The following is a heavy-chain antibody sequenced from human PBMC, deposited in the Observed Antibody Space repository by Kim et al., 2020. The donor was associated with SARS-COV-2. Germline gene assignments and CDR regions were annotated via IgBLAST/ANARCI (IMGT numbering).Heavy chain of an antibody. J-gene: IGHJ3*02. Sequence: SQTLSLTCAISGDSVSSNSAAWNWIRQSPSRGLEWLGRTYYRSKWYNDYAVSVKSRITINPDTSKNQFSLQLNSVTPEDTAVYYCARVGFEQLVPTSFAFDIWGQGTMVTVSS. CDR3: ARVGFEQLVPTSFAFDI. D-gene: IGHD6-6*01. CDR1: GDSVSSNSAA. CDR2: TYYRSKWYN. V-gene: IGHV6-1*01.